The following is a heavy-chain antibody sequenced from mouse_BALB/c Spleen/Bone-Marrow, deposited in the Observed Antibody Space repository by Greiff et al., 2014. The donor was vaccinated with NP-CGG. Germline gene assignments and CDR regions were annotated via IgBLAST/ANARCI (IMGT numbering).Heavy chain of an antibody. CDR2: IDPANGNT. D-gene: IGHD1-1*01. V-gene: IGHV14-3*02. CDR1: GFNIKDTY. J-gene: IGHJ2*01. CDR3: ARCYYGSSYFDY. Sequence: EVQLQQSGAELVKPGASVKLSCTASGFNIKDTYMHWVKQRPEQGLEWIGRIDPANGNTKYDPKLQGKATITADTSSNTAYLQLSSLTSEDTAVYYCARCYYGSSYFDYWGQGTTLTVSS.